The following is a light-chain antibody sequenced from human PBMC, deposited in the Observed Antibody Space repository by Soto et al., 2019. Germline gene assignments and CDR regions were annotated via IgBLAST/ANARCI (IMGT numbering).Light chain of an antibody. CDR3: SSYTSSSTPYV. CDR1: SSDVGGYNY. V-gene: IGLV2-14*01. CDR2: DVS. J-gene: IGLJ1*01. Sequence: QSALTQPASVSGSPGQSITISCTGTSSDVGGYNYVSWYQQHPGKAPTLMIYDVSNRPSGVSNRFSGSKSGNTDSLTISGLQAEDEAAYYCSSYTSSSTPYVFGSGTKVTVL.